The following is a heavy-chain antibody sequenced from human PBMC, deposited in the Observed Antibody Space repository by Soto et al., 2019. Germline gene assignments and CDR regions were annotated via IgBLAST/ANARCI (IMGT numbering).Heavy chain of an antibody. J-gene: IGHJ4*02. D-gene: IGHD3-22*01. CDR1: GYTFTSYG. Sequence: ASVKVSCKASGYTFTSYGISWVRQAPGQGLEWMGWISAYNGNTNYAQKLQGRVTMTTDTSTSTAYMELRSLRSDDTAVYYCARDRYYYDSSGYPAFDYWGQGTLVTVSS. CDR3: ARDRYYYDSSGYPAFDY. V-gene: IGHV1-18*01. CDR2: ISAYNGNT.